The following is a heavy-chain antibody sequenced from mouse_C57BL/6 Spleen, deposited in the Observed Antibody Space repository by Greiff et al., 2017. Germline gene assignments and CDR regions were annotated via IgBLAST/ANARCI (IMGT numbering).Heavy chain of an antibody. Sequence: DVKLQESGPELVKPGASVKISCKASGYSFTGYYMNWVKQSPEKSLEWIGEINPSTGGTTYNQKFKAKATLTVDKSSSTAYMQLKSLTSEDSAVYYCARRYGSSYAMDYWGQGTSVTVSS. CDR2: INPSTGGT. CDR3: ARRYGSSYAMDY. J-gene: IGHJ4*01. D-gene: IGHD1-1*01. V-gene: IGHV1-42*01. CDR1: GYSFTGYY.